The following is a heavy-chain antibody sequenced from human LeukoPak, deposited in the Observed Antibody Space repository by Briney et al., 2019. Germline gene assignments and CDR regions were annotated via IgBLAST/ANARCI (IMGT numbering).Heavy chain of an antibody. CDR1: GFTVSNNC. V-gene: IGHV3-53*01. CDR2: ITSGGGT. Sequence: GGSLRLSCAASGFTVSNNCMNWVRQAPGKGLEWVSVITSGGGTYYADSVWGRFTISRDNSENTLSLQMNSLRAEDTAVYYCARGAWDWGQGTLVTVSS. CDR3: ARGAWD. J-gene: IGHJ4*02.